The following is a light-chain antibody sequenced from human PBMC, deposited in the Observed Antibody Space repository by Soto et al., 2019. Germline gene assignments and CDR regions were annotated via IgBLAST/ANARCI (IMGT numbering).Light chain of an antibody. J-gene: IGKJ2*01. CDR1: QSVSSNY. CDR2: GAS. V-gene: IGKV3-20*01. Sequence: EIVLTQSPGTLSLSPGERATLSCRASQSVSSNYLAWYQQKPGQAPRLLIYGASSRATGIPDRFSGSGSGTDFTITISRLEPEDFALYYCQHYGSAPYTFGHGTKLEIK. CDR3: QHYGSAPYT.